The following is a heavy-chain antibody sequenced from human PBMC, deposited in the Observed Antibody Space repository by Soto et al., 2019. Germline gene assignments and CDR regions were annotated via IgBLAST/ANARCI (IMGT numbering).Heavy chain of an antibody. CDR3: ARYDFVAYYFDL. J-gene: IGHJ4*02. CDR1: GDSIPSRGSY. CDR2: MIYRGTA. V-gene: IGHV4-61*08. D-gene: IGHD3-3*01. Sequence: SETLSLTCFVSGDSIPSRGSYWSWMLRPPGEGLEWIGYMIYRGTANYNPSLKSRVTISVDTSKNQFSLNLSSVSTADTAMYFCARYDFVAYYFDLWGPGTLVTVSS.